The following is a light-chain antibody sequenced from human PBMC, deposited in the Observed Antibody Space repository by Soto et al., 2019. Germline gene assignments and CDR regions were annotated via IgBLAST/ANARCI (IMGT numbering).Light chain of an antibody. J-gene: IGKJ4*01. CDR3: RQYGRSLAAA. CDR1: QTVSSNF. V-gene: IGKV3-20*01. CDR2: GAS. Sequence: EIVLTQSPGTLSLSPGERATLSCSSIQTVSSNFLAWYQEKPGQAPRLLIYGASSRATGIPDRFSGSGSGTDFTLTISILEPEDFAVYYCRQYGRSLAAAIGGGTKVDI.